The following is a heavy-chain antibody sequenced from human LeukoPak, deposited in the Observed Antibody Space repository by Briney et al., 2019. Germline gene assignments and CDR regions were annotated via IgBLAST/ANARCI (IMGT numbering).Heavy chain of an antibody. D-gene: IGHD6-19*01. CDR1: GGSISSYY. J-gene: IGHJ4*02. V-gene: IGHV4-59*01. CDR3: SRGRWSSGWFDY. CDR2: IYYSGST. Sequence: SETLSLTCTVSGGSISSYYWNWIRRPPGKGLEWIGYIYYSGSTNYNPSLKSRVTISVDTSKNQFSLKLSSVTAADTAVYYCSRGRWSSGWFDYWGQGTLVTVSS.